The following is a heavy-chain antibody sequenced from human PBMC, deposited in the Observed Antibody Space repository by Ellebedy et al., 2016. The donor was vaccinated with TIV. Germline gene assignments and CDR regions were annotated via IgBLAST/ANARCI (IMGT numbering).Heavy chain of an antibody. D-gene: IGHD2-21*02. J-gene: IGHJ4*02. CDR1: GGFVNSSRHY. V-gene: IGHV4-39*01. Sequence: MPGGSLRLSCDVSGGFVNSSRHYWAWILQPPGKGLEWIGSVYYSGSPYYNPSFKSRVTLSADTSKNQFSLNLRTVTAADTAVYYCARTDPWQPIDDWGQGILVTVSS. CDR3: ARTDPWQPIDD. CDR2: VYYSGSP.